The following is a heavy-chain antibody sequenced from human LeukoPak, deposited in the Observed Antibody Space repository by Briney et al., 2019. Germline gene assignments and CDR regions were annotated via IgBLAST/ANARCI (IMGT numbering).Heavy chain of an antibody. V-gene: IGHV3-21*01. CDR2: ISSSSSYI. CDR3: ARIGSGDSSGYYPNYYYYYMDV. D-gene: IGHD3-22*01. J-gene: IGHJ6*03. CDR1: GFTFSSYS. Sequence: GGSLRLSCAASGFTFSSYSMNWVRQAPGKGLEWVSSISSSSSYIYYADSVKGRFTISRDNAKNSLYLQMNSLRAEDTAVYYCARIGSGDSSGYYPNYYYYYMDVWGKGTTVTVSS.